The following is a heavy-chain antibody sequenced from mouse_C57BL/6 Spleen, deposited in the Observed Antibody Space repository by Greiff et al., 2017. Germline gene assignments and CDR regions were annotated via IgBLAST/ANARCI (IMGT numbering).Heavy chain of an antibody. CDR2: ISNGGGST. CDR1: GFTFSDYY. CDR3: ARHGYGYDAYFDY. J-gene: IGHJ2*01. V-gene: IGHV5-12*01. D-gene: IGHD2-2*01. Sequence: EVQGVESGGGLVQPGGSLKLSCAASGFTFSDYYMYWVRQTPEKRLEWVAYISNGGGSTYYPDTVKGRFTISRDNAKNTLYLQMSRLKSEDTAMYYCARHGYGYDAYFDYWGQGTTLTVSS.